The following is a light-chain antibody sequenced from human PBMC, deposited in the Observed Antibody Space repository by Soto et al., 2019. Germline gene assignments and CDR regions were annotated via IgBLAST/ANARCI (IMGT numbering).Light chain of an antibody. CDR2: STS. V-gene: IGKV3-20*01. J-gene: IGKJ2*01. CDR1: ENVNDRF. Sequence: EIVLTQSPGTLSLSRGERATLSCRASENVNDRFLGWYQHKPDQAPRLLIYSTSNRATGIPDRFSGSGSGTDFSLSINRLEPEDSAVYYCHQYYTSPHTFGQGTTLQIK. CDR3: HQYYTSPHT.